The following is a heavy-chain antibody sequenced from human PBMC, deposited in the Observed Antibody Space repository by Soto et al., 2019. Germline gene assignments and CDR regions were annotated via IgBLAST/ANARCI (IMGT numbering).Heavy chain of an antibody. D-gene: IGHD1-1*01. V-gene: IGHV3-20*04. Sequence: PGGSLRLSCAASGFTFDDYGTSWVRQAPGKGLEWVSGINWNGGSTGYADSVKGRFTISRDNAKNSLYLQMNSLRAEDTALYYCARGRTTGTFTPNDYWGQGTLVTVSS. CDR3: ARGRTTGTFTPNDY. CDR2: INWNGGST. J-gene: IGHJ4*02. CDR1: GFTFDDYG.